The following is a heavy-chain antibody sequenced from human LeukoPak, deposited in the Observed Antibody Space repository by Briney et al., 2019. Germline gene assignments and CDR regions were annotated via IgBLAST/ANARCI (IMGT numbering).Heavy chain of an antibody. CDR2: INPSGGST. CDR3: AREEAEQQLDY. J-gene: IGHJ4*02. CDR1: GYTFTSYY. D-gene: IGHD6-13*01. V-gene: IGHV1-46*01. Sequence: ASVKVSCKASGYTFTSYYMHWVRQAPGQGLEWMGIINPSGGSTSYAQKFQGRVTMTRDMSTSTVYMELSSLRSEDTAVYYCAREEAEQQLDYWGQGTLVTVSS.